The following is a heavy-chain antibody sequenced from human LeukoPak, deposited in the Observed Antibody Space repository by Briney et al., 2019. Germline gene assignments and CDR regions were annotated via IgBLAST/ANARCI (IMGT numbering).Heavy chain of an antibody. D-gene: IGHD2-15*01. V-gene: IGHV3-72*01. Sequence: GGSLRLSCVASGFISSDHYIDWVRQAPGKGLEWVGRTGNRANSYSTQYAASVRGRFIILSDDSKNSLYLQMNSLKNEDTAVYYCARAVVGSGFDCWGQGSLVSVSS. J-gene: IGHJ4*02. CDR2: TGNRANSYST. CDR3: ARAVVGSGFDC. CDR1: GFISSDHY.